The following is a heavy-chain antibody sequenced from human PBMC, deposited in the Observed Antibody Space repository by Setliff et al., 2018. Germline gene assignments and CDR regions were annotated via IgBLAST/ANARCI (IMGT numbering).Heavy chain of an antibody. CDR1: GESFSGYY. CDR2: VSHSGSA. V-gene: IGHV4-34*01. CDR3: ARVPGRDGYNFFDY. D-gene: IGHD5-12*01. J-gene: IGHJ4*02. Sequence: SETLSLTCAIYGESFSGYYWGWIRQPPGRGLEWIGEVSHSGSANYNPSLKSRVTISVDTSKNQFSLKLRSVTAADTAVYFRARVPGRDGYNFFDYWGQGMLVTVSS.